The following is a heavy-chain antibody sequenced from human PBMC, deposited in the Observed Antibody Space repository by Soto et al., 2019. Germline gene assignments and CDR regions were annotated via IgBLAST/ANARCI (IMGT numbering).Heavy chain of an antibody. CDR1: GFTFSSYA. Sequence: GGSLRLSCAASGFTFSSYAMHWVRQAPGKGLEWVAVISYDGSNKYYADSVKGRFTISRDNSKNTLYLQMNSLRAEDTAVYYCARDFMYSSSTDAFYIWGQGTMVTVSS. CDR3: ARDFMYSSSTDAFYI. D-gene: IGHD6-6*01. J-gene: IGHJ3*02. V-gene: IGHV3-30-3*01. CDR2: ISYDGSNK.